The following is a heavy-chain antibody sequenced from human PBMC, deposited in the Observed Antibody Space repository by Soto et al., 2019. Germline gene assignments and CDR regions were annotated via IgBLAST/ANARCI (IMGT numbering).Heavy chain of an antibody. D-gene: IGHD2-21*02. J-gene: IGHJ6*02. CDR1: GYTLTELS. Sequence: GASVKVSCKVSGYTLTELSMHWVRQAPGKGLEWMGGFDPEDGETIYAQKFQGRVTMTEDTSTDTAYMELSSLRSEDTAVYYCATVSDCGGDCYPMSYYYYYGMDVWGQGTTVTVS. CDR2: FDPEDGET. V-gene: IGHV1-24*01. CDR3: ATVSDCGGDCYPMSYYYYYGMDV.